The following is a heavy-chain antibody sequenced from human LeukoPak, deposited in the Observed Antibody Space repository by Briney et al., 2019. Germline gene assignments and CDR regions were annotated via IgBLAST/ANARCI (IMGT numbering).Heavy chain of an antibody. D-gene: IGHD3-16*01. V-gene: IGHV4-4*07. CDR3: ASYTASGANFGQ. CDR2: IYSSGNT. J-gene: IGHJ4*02. Sequence: PSETLSLTCTVSGVSISSYYWSWIRQPAGKGLEWIGRIYSSGNTNYNPSLRSRVTMSVDTSQNQFSLKLGSVTAADTALYFCASYTASGANFGQWGQGTLVTVSS. CDR1: GVSISSYY.